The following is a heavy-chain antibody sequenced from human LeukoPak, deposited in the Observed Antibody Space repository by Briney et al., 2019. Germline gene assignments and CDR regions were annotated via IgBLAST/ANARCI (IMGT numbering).Heavy chain of an antibody. D-gene: IGHD3-22*01. CDR1: GGSISSGSYY. CDR3: ARASRPYYYDSSGYYIDY. Sequence: SETLSLTCTVSGGSISSGSYYWSWIRQPAGKGLEWIGRIYTSGSTNYNPSLKSRVTISVDTSKTQFSLKLSSVTAADTAVYYCARASRPYYYDSSGYYIDYWGQGTLVTVSS. J-gene: IGHJ4*02. V-gene: IGHV4-61*02. CDR2: IYTSGST.